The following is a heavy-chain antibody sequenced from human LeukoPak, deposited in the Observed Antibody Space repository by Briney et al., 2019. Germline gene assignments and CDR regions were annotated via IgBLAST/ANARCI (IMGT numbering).Heavy chain of an antibody. J-gene: IGHJ4*02. CDR1: GFTFDEYA. Sequence: PGGSLRLSCAASGFTFDEYAIHWVRQAPGKGLEWVSLISEDGSRTYYADSVKGRFTISRDNSKNSLYLQMNSLRTEDTVFYYCAKDLTQLYLAFDYWGQGTLVTVSS. CDR2: ISEDGSRT. V-gene: IGHV3-43*02. CDR3: AKDLTQLYLAFDY. D-gene: IGHD5-18*01.